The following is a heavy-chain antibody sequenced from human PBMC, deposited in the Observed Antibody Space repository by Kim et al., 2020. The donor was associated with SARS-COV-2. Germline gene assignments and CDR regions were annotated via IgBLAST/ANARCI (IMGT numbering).Heavy chain of an antibody. CDR1: GYTLTKLF. J-gene: IGHJ3*02. CDR3: VIYSPSVGGFDI. D-gene: IGHD5-12*01. Sequence: ASVKVSCKVFGYTLTKLFMHWVRQAPGKGLEWMGRLDPEDGEEFYAQKFQSRVTVTVDTSTDTAYMELSSLRSEDTAVYYCVIYSPSVGGFDIWGQGTVITVSS. CDR2: LDPEDGEE. V-gene: IGHV1-24*01.